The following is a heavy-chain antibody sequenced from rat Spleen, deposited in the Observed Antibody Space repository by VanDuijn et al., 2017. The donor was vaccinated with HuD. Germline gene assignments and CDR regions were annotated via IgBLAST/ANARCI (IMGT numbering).Heavy chain of an antibody. CDR3: ARRRGQVYNNYFDY. V-gene: IGHV3-1*01. CDR2: ITYSGST. CDR1: DYSITSNY. Sequence: EVQLQESGPGLVKPSQSLSLTCSVTDYSITSNYWDWIRKFPGNKMEWIGHITYSGSTSYNPSLKSRISITRHTSKNQFFLQLNSVTTEDTATYYCARRRGQVYNNYFDYWGQGVMVTVSS. J-gene: IGHJ2*01. D-gene: IGHD1-10*01.